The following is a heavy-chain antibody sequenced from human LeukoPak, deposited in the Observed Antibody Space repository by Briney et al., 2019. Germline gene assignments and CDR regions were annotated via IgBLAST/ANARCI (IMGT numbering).Heavy chain of an antibody. Sequence: GGSLRLSCAASGFTFSSYAMSWVRQAPGKGLEWVSDISGSGNWTYYADSVKGRFTISRDNSKNTQHLQMNSLRAEDTAVYYCAKTALPGDRMDVWGKGTTVTVSS. CDR2: ISGSGNWT. J-gene: IGHJ6*03. CDR3: AKTALPGDRMDV. V-gene: IGHV3-23*01. D-gene: IGHD3-16*01. CDR1: GFTFSSYA.